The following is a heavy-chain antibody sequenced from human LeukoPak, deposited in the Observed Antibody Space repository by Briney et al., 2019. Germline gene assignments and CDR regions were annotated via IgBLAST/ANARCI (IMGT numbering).Heavy chain of an antibody. Sequence: PSETLSLTCTVSGGSISSYYWSWIRQPAGKGLEWIGRIYTSGSTNYNPSLKSRVTISVDTSKNQFSLKLSSVTAADTAVYYCARDGADFWSEYYFDYWGQGTLVTVSS. D-gene: IGHD3-3*01. CDR1: GGSISSYY. CDR3: ARDGADFWSEYYFDY. J-gene: IGHJ4*02. CDR2: IYTSGST. V-gene: IGHV4-4*07.